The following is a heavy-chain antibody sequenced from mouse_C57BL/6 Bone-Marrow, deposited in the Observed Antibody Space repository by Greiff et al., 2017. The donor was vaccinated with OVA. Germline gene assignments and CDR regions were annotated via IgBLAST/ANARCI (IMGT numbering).Heavy chain of an antibody. D-gene: IGHD2-4*01. V-gene: IGHV1-26*01. CDR3: ARGDYDYDYAMYY. CDR1: GYTFTDYY. Sequence: VQLQQSGPELVKPGASVKISCKASGYTFTDYYMNWVKQSHGKSLEWIGDINPNNGGTSYNQKFKGKATLTVDKSSSTAYMELRSLTSEDSAVYYCARGDYDYDYAMYYWGQGTSVTVSS. CDR2: INPNNGGT. J-gene: IGHJ4*01.